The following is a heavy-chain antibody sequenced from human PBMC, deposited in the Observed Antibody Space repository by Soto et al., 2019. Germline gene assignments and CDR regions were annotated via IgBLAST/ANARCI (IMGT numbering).Heavy chain of an antibody. D-gene: IGHD2-2*01. CDR3: ATAGDDCSTTTCYVIDY. J-gene: IGHJ4*02. Sequence: QVQLVQSGAEVKKPGASVKISCKASGYTFTSYAMHWVRQAPGQRLEWMGWINAGNGYTKYSQKFQGRVTVTRDTSASTDYMELSSLRSEDTAVYYCATAGDDCSTTTCYVIDYWGQGTLVTVSS. CDR2: INAGNGYT. V-gene: IGHV1-3*01. CDR1: GYTFTSYA.